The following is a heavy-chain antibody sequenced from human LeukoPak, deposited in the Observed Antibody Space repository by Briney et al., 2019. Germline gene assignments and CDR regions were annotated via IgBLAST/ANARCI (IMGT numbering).Heavy chain of an antibody. V-gene: IGHV1-18*01. D-gene: IGHD5-18*01. CDR1: GYTCTSYG. CDR2: ISAYNGNT. CDR3: ARELYSYGQLDAFDI. Sequence: ASVKVSCKASGYTCTSYGISWVRQAPGQGLEWMGWISAYNGNTNYAQKLQGRVTMTTDTSTSTAYMELRSLRSDDTAVYYCARELYSYGQLDAFDIWGQGTMVTVSS. J-gene: IGHJ3*02.